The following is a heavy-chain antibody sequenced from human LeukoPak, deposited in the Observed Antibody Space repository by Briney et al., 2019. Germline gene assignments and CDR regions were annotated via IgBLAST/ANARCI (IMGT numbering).Heavy chain of an antibody. V-gene: IGHV3-23*01. Sequence: GGSLRLSCAASGFTFSSYAMSWVRQASGKGLEWVSAISDSGDSTYYADSVKGRFTISRDNSKNTLYLQMNSLRAEDTAIYYCAKDLTGWYYFDYWGQGTLVTVSS. D-gene: IGHD1-14*01. CDR1: GFTFSSYA. J-gene: IGHJ4*02. CDR2: ISDSGDST. CDR3: AKDLTGWYYFDY.